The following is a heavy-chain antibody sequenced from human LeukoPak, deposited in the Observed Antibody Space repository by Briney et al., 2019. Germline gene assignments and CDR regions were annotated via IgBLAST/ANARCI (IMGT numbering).Heavy chain of an antibody. Sequence: ASVRVSCKVSGYTVPELSMNWARQAPGKGLEWMGGFDFEAGETIYAQKFQGRFTMTEDSSVNIAYMELNSLISEDTAVYYCAAVLYSSNLAWFYPWGQGTLVTVSS. D-gene: IGHD6-13*01. CDR2: FDFEAGET. V-gene: IGHV1-24*01. J-gene: IGHJ5*02. CDR3: AAVLYSSNLAWFYP. CDR1: GYTVPELS.